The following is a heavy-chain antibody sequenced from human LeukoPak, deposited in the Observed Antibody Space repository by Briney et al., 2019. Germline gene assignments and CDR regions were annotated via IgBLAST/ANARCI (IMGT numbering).Heavy chain of an antibody. V-gene: IGHV3-21*01. CDR2: ISSSSSYI. CDR1: GFTFSSYS. CDR3: ARSVWYYFDY. D-gene: IGHD3-10*01. J-gene: IGHJ4*02. Sequence: GGSLRLSCAASGFTFSSYSMNWVRQAPGKGLEWVSSISSSSSYIYYADSVKGRFTISRDNSKNTLYLQMNSLRAEDTAVYYCARSVWYYFDYWGQGTLVTVSS.